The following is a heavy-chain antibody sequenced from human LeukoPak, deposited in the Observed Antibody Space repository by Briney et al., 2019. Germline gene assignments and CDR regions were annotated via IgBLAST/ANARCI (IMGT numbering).Heavy chain of an antibody. D-gene: IGHD5-24*01. Sequence: GASLRLSCAASGFTFSIYAMSWARQAPGTGLEWVSPISGLAGSPYYEVSVKGRFTISRDNSKITLHLQMTSLRAEGTAVYYCVKKGGRDGYSDAFDIWGQGTMVTVSS. CDR3: VKKGGRDGYSDAFDI. CDR1: GFTFSIYA. V-gene: IGHV3-23*01. J-gene: IGHJ3*02. CDR2: ISGLAGSP.